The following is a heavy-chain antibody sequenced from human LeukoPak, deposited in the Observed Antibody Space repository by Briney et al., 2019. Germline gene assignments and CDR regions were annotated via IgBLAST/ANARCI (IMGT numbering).Heavy chain of an antibody. CDR1: GYTFTSYG. J-gene: IGHJ5*02. Sequence: GASVKVSCKASGYTFTSYGISWVRQAPGQGLEWMGWISAYNVNTNYAQKLQGRVTMTTDTSTSTAYLELRSLRSDDTAVYYCARDGEVRYFDWLSQPNWFDPWGQGTLVTVSS. CDR3: ARDGEVRYFDWLSQPNWFDP. CDR2: ISAYNVNT. V-gene: IGHV1-18*04. D-gene: IGHD3-9*01.